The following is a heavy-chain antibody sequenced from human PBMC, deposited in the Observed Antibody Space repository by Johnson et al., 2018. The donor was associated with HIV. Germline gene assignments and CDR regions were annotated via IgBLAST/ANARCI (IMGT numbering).Heavy chain of an antibody. D-gene: IGHD6-19*01. V-gene: IGHV3-30-3*01. CDR2: ISYDGSNK. CDR1: GFTFSSYA. CDR3: AKADHSSGWYLAFDI. J-gene: IGHJ3*02. Sequence: QVQLVESGGGLVKPGGSLRLSCAASGFTFSSYAMHWVRQAPGKGLEWVAVISYDGSNKYYADSVKGRFSISIDNSMNTLYLQMNSLRAEDTAVYYCAKADHSSGWYLAFDIWGQGTMVTVSS.